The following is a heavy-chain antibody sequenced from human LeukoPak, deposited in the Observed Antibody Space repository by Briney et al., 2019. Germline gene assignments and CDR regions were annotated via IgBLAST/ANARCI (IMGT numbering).Heavy chain of an antibody. V-gene: IGHV4-30-4*01. CDR1: GGSISSGDYY. CDR3: ARADGDYRAFDI. J-gene: IGHJ3*02. D-gene: IGHD4-17*01. CDR2: IYYSGST. Sequence: SETLSLTCTVSGGSISSGDYYWSWIRQPPGKGLEWIGYIYYSGSTYYNPSLKSRVTISVDTSKNQFSLKLSSVTAADTAVYCCARADGDYRAFDIWGQGTMVTVSS.